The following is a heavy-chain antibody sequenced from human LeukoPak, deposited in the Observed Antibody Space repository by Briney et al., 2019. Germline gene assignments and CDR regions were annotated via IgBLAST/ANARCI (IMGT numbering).Heavy chain of an antibody. Sequence: PGGSLRPSCAASGFTFSSYAMSWVRQAPGKGLEWVSAISGSGGSTYYADSVKGRFTISRDNSKNTLYLQMNSLRAEDTAVYYCAKDPARPGYYYYMDVWGKGTTVTVSS. CDR1: GFTFSSYA. CDR3: AKDPARPGYYYYMDV. D-gene: IGHD6-6*01. V-gene: IGHV3-23*01. J-gene: IGHJ6*03. CDR2: ISGSGGST.